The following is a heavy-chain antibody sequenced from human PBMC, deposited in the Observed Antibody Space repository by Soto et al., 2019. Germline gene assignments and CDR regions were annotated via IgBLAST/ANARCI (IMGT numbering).Heavy chain of an antibody. CDR3: ARDSGWPILNFDF. Sequence: PGGSLRLSCVASGFDFSSYVIHWVRKSPGKGLEWVASASYSGSEVFYADFAKGRFTVSKEISKKTAFLQMNALRHDDSAIYFCARDSGWPILNFDFWGQGTQVTVSS. J-gene: IGHJ4*02. CDR1: GFDFSSYV. V-gene: IGHV3-30*03. D-gene: IGHD3-10*01. CDR2: ASYSGSEV.